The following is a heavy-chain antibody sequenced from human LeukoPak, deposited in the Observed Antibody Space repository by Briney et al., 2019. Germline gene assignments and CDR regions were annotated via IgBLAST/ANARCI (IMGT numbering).Heavy chain of an antibody. V-gene: IGHV1-18*01. CDR3: ARDRYCSGGSCWKTLVDY. D-gene: IGHD2-15*01. CDR2: ISAYNGNT. J-gene: IGHJ4*02. Sequence: GASVKVSCKASGYTFTSYGISWVRQAPGQGLEWMGWISAYNGNTNYAQKLQGRVTMTTDTSTSTAYMELRSLRSDDTAVYYCARDRYCSGGSCWKTLVDYWGQGTLVTVSS. CDR1: GYTFTSYG.